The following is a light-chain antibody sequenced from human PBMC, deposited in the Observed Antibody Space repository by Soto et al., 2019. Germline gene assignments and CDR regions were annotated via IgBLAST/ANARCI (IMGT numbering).Light chain of an antibody. Sequence: DIQMTQSPSTLSASVGDRVTITCRASQSISSWLAWYQQKPGKAPKVLIFGASSLESGVPSRFSGSGSATEFTLTSSSLQPDDFATYYCQQYSTYPWTFGQGTKVDIK. CDR3: QQYSTYPWT. J-gene: IGKJ1*01. V-gene: IGKV1-5*01. CDR2: GAS. CDR1: QSISSW.